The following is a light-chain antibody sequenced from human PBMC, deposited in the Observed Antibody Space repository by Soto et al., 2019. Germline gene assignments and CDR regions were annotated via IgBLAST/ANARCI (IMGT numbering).Light chain of an antibody. V-gene: IGKV3-20*01. CDR2: GAS. Sequence: EIGLTQSPGTLSLSPGERATLSCRASQTSSSSYIAWYQQKPGQAPRLLMYGASSRATGIPDRFSGSGSGTDFTLTISRLEPEDFAVYYCQQYGTSPLTFGGGTKVEIK. J-gene: IGKJ4*01. CDR1: QTSSSSY. CDR3: QQYGTSPLT.